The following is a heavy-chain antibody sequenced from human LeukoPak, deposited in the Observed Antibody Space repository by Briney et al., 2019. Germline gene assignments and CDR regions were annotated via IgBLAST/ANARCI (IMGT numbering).Heavy chain of an antibody. D-gene: IGHD3-10*02. CDR2: ISTSSSYI. J-gene: IGHJ6*04. Sequence: GGPLRLSCAASGFTFSSYSMNWVRQAPGKGLEWVSFISTSSSYIHNADSVKGRFTISRDNSKNTLYLQMNSLRAEDTAVYYCAELGITMIGGVWGKGTTVTISS. V-gene: IGHV3-21*01. CDR3: AELGITMIGGV. CDR1: GFTFSSYS.